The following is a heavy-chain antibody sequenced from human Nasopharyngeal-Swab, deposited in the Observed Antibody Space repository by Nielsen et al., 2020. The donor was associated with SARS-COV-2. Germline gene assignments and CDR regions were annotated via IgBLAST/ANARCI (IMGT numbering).Heavy chain of an antibody. CDR3: VRGSSAVFGPGIDH. Sequence: GESLKISCAASGFTFRNYWMHWVRQAPGKRLEWVARINEGGSEEGYVALSRGRFTISRDNAETSLYLQMNNLRAEDTALYYCVRGSSAVFGPGIDHWGQGTLVTVSS. J-gene: IGHJ4*02. CDR1: GFTFRNYW. CDR2: INEGGSEE. D-gene: IGHD1-26*01. V-gene: IGHV3-7*05.